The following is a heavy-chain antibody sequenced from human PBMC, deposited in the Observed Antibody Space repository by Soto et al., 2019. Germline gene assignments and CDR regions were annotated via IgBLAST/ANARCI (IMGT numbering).Heavy chain of an antibody. CDR2: LDGAGGST. J-gene: IGHJ6*02. Sequence: LRLSCLASGFTFSDFAMTWVRHVPLRGLEWVASLDGAGGSTYYAESVRGRFSISRDNSQNTLFLQMKRLTVDDTAIYYCAAPRDEYGSGVSWFTYGMDIWGQGTTVTVSS. V-gene: IGHV3-23*01. CDR1: GFTFSDFA. D-gene: IGHD3-10*01. CDR3: AAPRDEYGSGVSWFTYGMDI.